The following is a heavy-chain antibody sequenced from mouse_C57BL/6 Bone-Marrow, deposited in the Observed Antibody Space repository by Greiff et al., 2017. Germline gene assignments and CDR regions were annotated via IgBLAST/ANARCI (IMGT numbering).Heavy chain of an antibody. CDR2: IYPRDGST. CDR1: GYTFTSYD. V-gene: IGHV1-85*01. J-gene: IGHJ1*03. D-gene: IGHD1-1*01. CDR3: SRDYGSSYWFFDV. Sequence: VHLVDSGPELVKPGASVKLSCKASGYTFTSYDINWVKQRPGQGLEWIGWIYPRDGSTKYNEKFKGKATLAVDTSSSTAYMELTSLTSEDSAVYFCSRDYGSSYWFFDVWGTGTTVTVSS.